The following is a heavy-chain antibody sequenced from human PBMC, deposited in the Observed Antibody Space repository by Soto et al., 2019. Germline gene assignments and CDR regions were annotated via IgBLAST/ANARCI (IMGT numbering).Heavy chain of an antibody. Sequence: GVSLRLSYAASGFTFNSYWMHCVRQAPGKGPVWVSRISGDGSQTRYADSVQGRFTISRDNAKNTLYLQMNSPRAEDTAVYYCVRGYFYDNAGPYFDYWGQGTLVTVSS. CDR2: ISGDGSQT. D-gene: IGHD3-22*01. CDR3: VRGYFYDNAGPYFDY. V-gene: IGHV3-74*01. CDR1: GFTFNSYW. J-gene: IGHJ4*02.